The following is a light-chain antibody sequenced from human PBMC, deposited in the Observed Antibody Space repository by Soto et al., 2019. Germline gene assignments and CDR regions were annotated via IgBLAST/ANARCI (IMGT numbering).Light chain of an antibody. CDR3: QHRSNWPLT. CDR1: QSVSSN. CDR2: GAS. J-gene: IGKJ4*01. V-gene: IGKV3-11*01. Sequence: EIVTTQSPATLSVSPGERATLSCRASQSVSSNLAWYQQKPGQAPRLLIYGASNRATGIPARFSGSGSGTDFTLTISSLEPEDFAVYYCQHRSNWPLTFGGGTKVDIK.